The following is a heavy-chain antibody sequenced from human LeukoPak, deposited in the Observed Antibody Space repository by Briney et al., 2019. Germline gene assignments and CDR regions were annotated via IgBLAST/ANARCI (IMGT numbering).Heavy chain of an antibody. Sequence: GGSLRLSCAASGFSFSTYSMNWARQAPGKGLEWVSYISGSSGTIYYADSVKGRFTMSRDNAKNSLYLQMNSLRAEDTAVYYCARISDSFYMDVWGKGTTVTVSS. CDR1: GFSFSTYS. V-gene: IGHV3-48*01. D-gene: IGHD2-21*01. CDR3: ARISDSFYMDV. CDR2: ISGSSGTI. J-gene: IGHJ6*03.